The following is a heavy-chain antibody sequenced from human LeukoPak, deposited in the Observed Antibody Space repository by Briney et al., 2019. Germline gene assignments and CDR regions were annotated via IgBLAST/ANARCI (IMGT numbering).Heavy chain of an antibody. V-gene: IGHV4-30-2*01. CDR3: ARVAEGDCFDY. J-gene: IGHJ4*02. CDR2: IYHSGST. CDR1: GGSISSGGYS. Sequence: SETLSLTCTVSGGSISSGGYSWSWIRQPPGKGLEWIGYIYHSGSTYYNPSLKSRVTISVDRSKNQFSLKLSSVTAVDTAVYYCARVAEGDCFDYWGQGTLVTVSS. D-gene: IGHD2-21*02.